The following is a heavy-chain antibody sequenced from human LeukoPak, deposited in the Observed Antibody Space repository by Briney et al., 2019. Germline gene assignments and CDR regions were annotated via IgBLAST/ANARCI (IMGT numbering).Heavy chain of an antibody. Sequence: LSLTCTVSGGSISSSSYYWGWVRQAPGKGLEWVSYISSSGSTIYYADSVRGRFTISRDNAKNSLYLQMNSLRAEDTAVYYCARTLYGDYGSYWGQGALVTVSS. D-gene: IGHD4-17*01. CDR2: ISSSGSTI. V-gene: IGHV3-11*04. CDR1: GGSISSSSYY. J-gene: IGHJ4*02. CDR3: ARTLYGDYGSY.